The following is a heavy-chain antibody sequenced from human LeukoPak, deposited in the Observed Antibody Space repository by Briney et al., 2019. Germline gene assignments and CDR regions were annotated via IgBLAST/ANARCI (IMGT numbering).Heavy chain of an antibody. V-gene: IGHV3-30-3*01. CDR1: GFTFSSYA. CDR3: ARDLNEEYDFWSGSQDDY. CDR2: ISYDGSNK. D-gene: IGHD3-3*01. J-gene: IGHJ4*02. Sequence: PGGSLRLSCAASGFTFSSYAMHWVRQAPGKGLEWVAVISYDGSNKYYADSVKGRFTISRDNSKNTLYLQMNSLRAEDTAVYYCARDLNEEYDFWSGSQDDYWGQGTLVTVSS.